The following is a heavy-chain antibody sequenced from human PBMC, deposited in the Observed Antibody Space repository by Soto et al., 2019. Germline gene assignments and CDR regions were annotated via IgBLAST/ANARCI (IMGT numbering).Heavy chain of an antibody. Sequence: GGSLRLSCAASGFTFSSYWMHWVRQAPGKGLVWVSRINSDGSSTSYADSVKGRFTISRDNAKNTLYLQMNSLRAEDTAVYYCAREFYDFWSGYYMYYYGMDVWGQGTTVTVSS. CDR1: GFTFSSYW. J-gene: IGHJ6*02. CDR3: AREFYDFWSGYYMYYYGMDV. V-gene: IGHV3-74*01. CDR2: INSDGSST. D-gene: IGHD3-3*01.